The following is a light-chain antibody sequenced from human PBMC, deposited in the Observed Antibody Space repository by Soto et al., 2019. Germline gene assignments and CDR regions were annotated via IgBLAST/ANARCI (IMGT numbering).Light chain of an antibody. Sequence: EIVLTQSPGTLSLSPGERATLSCRASQSVSSSYLAWYQQKPGQAPRLLLYGASSRATGIPARFSGSGSGTDFTLTISRLETEDFAVYYWQQYGSPPRTFGQGTKVESK. CDR3: QQYGSPPRT. J-gene: IGKJ1*01. CDR2: GAS. CDR1: QSVSSSY. V-gene: IGKV3-20*01.